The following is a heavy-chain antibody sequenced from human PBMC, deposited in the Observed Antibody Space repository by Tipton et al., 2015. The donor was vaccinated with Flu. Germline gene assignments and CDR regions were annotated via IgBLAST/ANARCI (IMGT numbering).Heavy chain of an antibody. D-gene: IGHD3-3*01. V-gene: IGHV4-59*01. CDR1: GGSISSYY. Sequence: TLSLTCTVSGGSISSYYWSWIRQPPGKGLERIGYIYYSGSTNYNPSLKSRVTISVDTSKNQFSLKLTSVTAADTAVYYCARVPLSGDMDVWGQGTTVTVSS. CDR3: ARVPLSGDMDV. CDR2: IYYSGST. J-gene: IGHJ6*02.